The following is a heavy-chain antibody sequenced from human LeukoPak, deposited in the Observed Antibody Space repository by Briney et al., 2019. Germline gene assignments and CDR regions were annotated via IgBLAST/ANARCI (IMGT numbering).Heavy chain of an antibody. V-gene: IGHV4-38-2*02. D-gene: IGHD6-19*01. CDR1: GYSISSGYY. Sequence: SETLSLTCTVSGYSISSGYYWGWIRQPPGKGLEWIGSIYHSGSTYYNPSLKSRVTISVDTSKNQFSLKLSSVTAADTAVYYCARDGRVAGVDYWGQGTLVTVSS. CDR2: IYHSGST. J-gene: IGHJ4*02. CDR3: ARDGRVAGVDY.